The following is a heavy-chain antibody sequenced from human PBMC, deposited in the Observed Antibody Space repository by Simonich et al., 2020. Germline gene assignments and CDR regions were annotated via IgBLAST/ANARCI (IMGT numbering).Heavy chain of an antibody. J-gene: IGHJ4*02. Sequence: EVQLLESGGGLVQPGGSLRLSCAASGFTFSSYAMSLVRQAQGKGLGWVSAISGSGGSNNHADTVKGRFTISRDNSKNTLYLQMNSLRAEDTAVYYCATYYFDYWGQGTLVTVSS. V-gene: IGHV3-23*01. CDR1: GFTFSSYA. CDR2: ISGSGGSN. CDR3: ATYYFDY.